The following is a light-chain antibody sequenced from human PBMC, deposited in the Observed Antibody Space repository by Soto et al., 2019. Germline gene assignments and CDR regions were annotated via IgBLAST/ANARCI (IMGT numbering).Light chain of an antibody. V-gene: IGKV3-15*01. Sequence: EIVMTPSPATLSVSPGERATLSCRASQSVSSDLAWYHQKPGQAPRLLIYGASTRATGIPARFSGSGSGTEFTLTINSLQSEDFAVYYCQQYNNWPRTCGQGNKVEI. J-gene: IGKJ1*01. CDR2: GAS. CDR1: QSVSSD. CDR3: QQYNNWPRT.